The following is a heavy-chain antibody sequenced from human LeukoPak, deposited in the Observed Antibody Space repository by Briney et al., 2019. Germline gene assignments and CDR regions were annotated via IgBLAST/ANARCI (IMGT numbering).Heavy chain of an antibody. CDR3: ARGGCTSTSCYDY. Sequence: ASVKVSCKASGYTFTDYYMHWVRQAPGQGLEWMGIIDPSGGSTNYAQKFQGRVTMTRDTSTSTVYMELSSLRSGDTAVYYCARGGCTSTSCYDYWGQGNLVTVSS. D-gene: IGHD2-2*01. CDR2: IDPSGGST. CDR1: GYTFTDYY. V-gene: IGHV1-46*01. J-gene: IGHJ4*02.